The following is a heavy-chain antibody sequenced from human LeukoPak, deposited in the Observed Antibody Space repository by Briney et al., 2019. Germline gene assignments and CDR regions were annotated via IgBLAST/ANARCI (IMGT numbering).Heavy chain of an antibody. D-gene: IGHD3-22*01. J-gene: IGHJ4*02. CDR2: ISSSGSTI. V-gene: IGHV3-11*01. Sequence: GGSLRLSCAASGFTFSDYYMSWIHQAPGKGLEWVSYISSSGSTIYYADSVKGRFTISRDNAKNSLYLQMNSLRAEDTAVYYCARVGYDSSGYYYKLAYYFDYWGQGTLVTVSS. CDR3: ARVGYDSSGYYYKLAYYFDY. CDR1: GFTFSDYY.